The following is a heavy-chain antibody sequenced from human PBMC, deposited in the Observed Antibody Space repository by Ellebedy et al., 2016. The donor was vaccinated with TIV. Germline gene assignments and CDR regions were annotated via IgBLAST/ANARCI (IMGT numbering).Heavy chain of an antibody. J-gene: IGHJ3*02. V-gene: IGHV4-39*02. CDR2: LYYSGST. CDR3: ATSAAIDAFDI. D-gene: IGHD6-25*01. Sequence: SETLSLXXSVSGGSVIRNGQYCTWVRQPPGKGLECIGGLYYSGSTWYNPSLKSRVTISVDTSKNVFSLRLRSVTAADTAVYYCATSAAIDAFDIWGQGTMVTVSS. CDR1: GGSVIRNGQY.